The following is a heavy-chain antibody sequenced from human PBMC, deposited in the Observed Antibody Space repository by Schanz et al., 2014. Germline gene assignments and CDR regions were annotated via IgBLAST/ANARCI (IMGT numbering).Heavy chain of an antibody. V-gene: IGHV4-39*01. CDR3: ARHGPLAGIPLDY. J-gene: IGHJ4*02. CDR1: GGSINSNSYY. CDR2: VFYTGTT. D-gene: IGHD6-19*01. Sequence: QLQLQESGPGLVKPSETLSLICSVSGGSINSNSYYWGWIRQPPGKGLEWIGNVFYTGTTYTNPSLRSRLPLPVDTSNNQSSLKLTSVTAADTAVYFCARHGPLAGIPLDYWGRGTLVTVSS.